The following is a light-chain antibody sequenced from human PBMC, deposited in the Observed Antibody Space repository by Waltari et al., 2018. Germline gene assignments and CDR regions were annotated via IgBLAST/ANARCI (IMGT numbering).Light chain of an antibody. J-gene: IGKJ4*01. Sequence: DIQMTQSTSFLPVSVGARVTIPCQATQDINNFLNWYQQKPGRAPSPLIYDASNLETGVTSRFSGSGSGTHFTLTISSLQTEDSATYYCQQYDTLPPSFGGGTKVEI. CDR1: QDINNF. CDR2: DAS. CDR3: QQYDTLPPS. V-gene: IGKV1-33*01.